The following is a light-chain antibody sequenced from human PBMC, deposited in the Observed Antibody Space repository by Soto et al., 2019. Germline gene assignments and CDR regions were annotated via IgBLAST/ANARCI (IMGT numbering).Light chain of an antibody. Sequence: QSVLTQPPSVSGAPGQRVTISCTGSSSNIGAGYDVQWYQQLPGAAPRLLIFGNTTRPSGVPDRFSGSRSGTSASLAISGLQAEYEADYSCQSYDISLSVSVVFGGGTKLTVL. CDR2: GNT. J-gene: IGLJ2*01. V-gene: IGLV1-40*01. CDR1: SSNIGAGYD. CDR3: QSYDISLSVSVV.